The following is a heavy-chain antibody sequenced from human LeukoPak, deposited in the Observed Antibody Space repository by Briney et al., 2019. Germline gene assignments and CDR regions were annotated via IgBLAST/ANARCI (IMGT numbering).Heavy chain of an antibody. D-gene: IGHD3-10*01. V-gene: IGHV1-18*01. Sequence: GASVKVSCKASGYTFTSYGISWVRQAPGQGLEWMGWISAYNGNTNYAQKLQGRVTMTTDTSTSTAYMELRSLRSDDTAVYYCARRFSRITMIRGESWFDPWGQGTLVIVSS. CDR3: ARRFSRITMIRGESWFDP. J-gene: IGHJ5*02. CDR1: GYTFTSYG. CDR2: ISAYNGNT.